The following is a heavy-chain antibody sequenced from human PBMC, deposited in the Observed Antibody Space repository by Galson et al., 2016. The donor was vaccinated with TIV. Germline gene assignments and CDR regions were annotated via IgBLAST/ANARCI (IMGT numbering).Heavy chain of an antibody. CDR1: GLTVNSNY. V-gene: IGHV3-66*02. CDR2: ISDGGNT. D-gene: IGHD2-15*01. J-gene: IGHJ6*02. Sequence: SLRLSCAASGLTVNSNYMSWVRQAPGKGLEWVSLISDGGNTYYPDSVKGRFIISRDNSKNTLYLQMNSLRVEDTAVYYCARDRVVDATYYYYYYGMDVWGQGTAVTVSS. CDR3: ARDRVVDATYYYYYYGMDV.